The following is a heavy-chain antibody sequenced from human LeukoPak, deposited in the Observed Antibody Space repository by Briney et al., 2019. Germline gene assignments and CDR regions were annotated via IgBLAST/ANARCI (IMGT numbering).Heavy chain of an antibody. CDR1: GFTFTGYY. J-gene: IGHJ4*02. Sequence: ASMKLSCKASGFTFTGYYMHWLRQAPGQGLEWMGWIIPNSGGTNYAQRFQGRVTMTRDTSISTAYMELSRLRSDDTAVYYCARDSGSGSYFPDYWGQGTLVTVSS. D-gene: IGHD3-10*01. V-gene: IGHV1-2*02. CDR3: ARDSGSGSYFPDY. CDR2: IIPNSGGT.